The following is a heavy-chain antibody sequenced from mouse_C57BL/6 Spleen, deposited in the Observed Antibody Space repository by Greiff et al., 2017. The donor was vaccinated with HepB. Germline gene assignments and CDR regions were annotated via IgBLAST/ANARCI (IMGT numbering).Heavy chain of an antibody. CDR1: GYTFTDYN. CDR3: ARCYGSSLYWYFDV. D-gene: IGHD1-1*01. CDR2: INPNNGGT. Sequence: EVKVVESGPELVKPGASVKIPCKASGYTFTDYNMDWVKQSHGKSLEWIGDINPNNGGTIYNQKFKGKATLTVDKSSSTAYMELRSLTSEDTAVYYCARCYGSSLYWYFDVWGTGTTVTVSS. J-gene: IGHJ1*03. V-gene: IGHV1-18*01.